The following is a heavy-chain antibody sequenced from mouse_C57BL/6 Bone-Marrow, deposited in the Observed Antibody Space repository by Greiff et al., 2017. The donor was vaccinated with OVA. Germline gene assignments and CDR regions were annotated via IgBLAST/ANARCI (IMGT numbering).Heavy chain of an antibody. Sequence: EVKLVESGGGLVQPGGSLKLSCAASGFTFSDYGMAWVRQAPRKGPEWVAFISNLAYSIYYADTVTGRFTISRENAKNTLYLEMSSLRSEDTATYYCARAPFITTGVGGYFDVWGTGTTVTVSS. CDR3: ARAPFITTGVGGYFDV. V-gene: IGHV5-15*01. J-gene: IGHJ1*03. CDR1: GFTFSDYG. CDR2: ISNLAYSI. D-gene: IGHD1-1*01.